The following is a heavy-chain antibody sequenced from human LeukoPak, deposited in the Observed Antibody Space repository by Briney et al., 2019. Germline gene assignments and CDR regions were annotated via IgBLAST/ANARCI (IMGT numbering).Heavy chain of an antibody. J-gene: IGHJ4*02. CDR3: ARLKEGIDY. V-gene: IGHV4-39*01. Sequence: SETLSLTCTVSGGSISGSSYFWGWIRQPPGKGLEWIGSIYYSGNTYYNPSLKSRVTISVDTSKNQFSLELSSVTAADTAVYYCARLKEGIDYWGQGTLVTVSS. CDR1: GGSISGSSYF. CDR2: IYYSGNT. D-gene: IGHD3-10*01.